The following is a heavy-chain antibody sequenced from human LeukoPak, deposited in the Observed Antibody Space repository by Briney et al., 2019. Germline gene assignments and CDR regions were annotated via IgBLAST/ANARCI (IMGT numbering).Heavy chain of an antibody. J-gene: IGHJ3*02. D-gene: IGHD3-9*01. Sequence: GGSLRLSCAASGFTFSSYGMHWVRQAPGKGLEWVAVISFDGSNKYYTDSVKGRFTIARDNSKNTLYLQMICLRAEDTAVDYCAMTYGGYDTLSGYDAGDAFDIWGQGTMATVSA. CDR3: AMTYGGYDTLSGYDAGDAFDI. CDR2: ISFDGSNK. V-gene: IGHV3-30*03. CDR1: GFTFSSYG.